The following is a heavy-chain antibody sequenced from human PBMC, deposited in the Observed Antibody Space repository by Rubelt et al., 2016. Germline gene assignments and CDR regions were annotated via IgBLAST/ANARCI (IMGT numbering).Heavy chain of an antibody. CDR1: GYSFTSYW. CDR3: ARRGHSSSSCFDF. J-gene: IGHJ4*02. D-gene: IGHD6-6*01. Sequence: GQLVQSGAEVKKPGESLKISCQASGYSFTSYWIGWVRQVPGKGLEWLGVIYPGDSDTRYSPSFQGQVTISTDKSINTAYLQWGSLKASDTAMYYCARRGHSSSSCFDFWGQGTMVTVSS. CDR2: IYPGDSDT. V-gene: IGHV5-51*01.